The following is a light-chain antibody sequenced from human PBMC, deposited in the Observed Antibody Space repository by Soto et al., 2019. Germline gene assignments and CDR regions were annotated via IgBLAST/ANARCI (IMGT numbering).Light chain of an antibody. J-gene: IGKJ4*01. CDR3: QQYGRLPLS. Sequence: EILLTQSPGTLSLSPGDRATLSCRASQSLTSSFLAWYQQKPGQTPRLLIYGASIRATDIPDRFSGSGSGTDFTLTISRLEPEDFVVYFCQQYGRLPLSFGGGTKVEIK. CDR1: QSLTSSF. CDR2: GAS. V-gene: IGKV3-20*01.